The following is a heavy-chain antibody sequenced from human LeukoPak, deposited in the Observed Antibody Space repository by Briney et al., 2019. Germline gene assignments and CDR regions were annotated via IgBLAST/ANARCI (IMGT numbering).Heavy chain of an antibody. CDR3: ATGQGHGMDV. CDR2: INSDGSST. CDR1: GFTFSSYW. V-gene: IGHV3-74*01. J-gene: IGHJ6*02. Sequence: GGSLRLSCAASGFTFSSYWMRWVRQAPGKGLVWVSRINSDGSSTSYADSVRGRFTISRDNAKNTLYLQMNSLRAEDTAVYYCATGQGHGMDVWGQGTTVAVSS. D-gene: IGHD1-14*01.